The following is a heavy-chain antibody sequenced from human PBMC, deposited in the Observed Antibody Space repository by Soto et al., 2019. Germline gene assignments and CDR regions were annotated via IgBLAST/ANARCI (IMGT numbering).Heavy chain of an antibody. Sequence: GXSVKVSCRASGYIFINYGITWVRQAPGQGLEWMGWISGYNGKTNYAQKFQGRVTMSTDTTTSTAYMELTSLRSDDTAVYYCARDEVPAANWLDPWGQGTLVTVSS. V-gene: IGHV1-18*01. CDR3: ARDEVPAANWLDP. CDR1: GYIFINYG. CDR2: ISGYNGKT. J-gene: IGHJ5*02. D-gene: IGHD2-2*01.